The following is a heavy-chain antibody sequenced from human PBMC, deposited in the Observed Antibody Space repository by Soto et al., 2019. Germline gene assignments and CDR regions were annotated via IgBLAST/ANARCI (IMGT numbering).Heavy chain of an antibody. V-gene: IGHV4-38-2*01. D-gene: IGHD3-3*01. Sequence: SETLSLTCAVSGYSISSGYYWGWIRQPPGKGLEWIGSIYHSGSTYYNPSLKSRVTISVDTSKNQFSLKLSSVTAADTAVYYCARVILEWLLYYFDYWGQGTLVT. CDR2: IYHSGST. CDR1: GYSISSGYY. CDR3: ARVILEWLLYYFDY. J-gene: IGHJ4*02.